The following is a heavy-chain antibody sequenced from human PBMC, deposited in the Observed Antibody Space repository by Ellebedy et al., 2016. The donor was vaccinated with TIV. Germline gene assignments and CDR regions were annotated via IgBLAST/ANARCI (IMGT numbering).Heavy chain of an antibody. CDR2: IYPGDSDT. CDR3: ARHLGGDLNVGALFDP. J-gene: IGHJ5*02. Sequence: KVSXXGSGYSFTSYWIGWVRQMPGKGLEWMGIIYPGDSDTRYSPSFQGQVTISADKSISTAYLQWSSLKASDTAMYYCARHLGGDLNVGALFDPWGQGTLVTVSS. V-gene: IGHV5-51*01. D-gene: IGHD2-21*02. CDR1: GYSFTSYW.